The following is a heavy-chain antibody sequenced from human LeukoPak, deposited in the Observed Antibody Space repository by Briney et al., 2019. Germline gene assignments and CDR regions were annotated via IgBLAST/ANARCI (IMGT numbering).Heavy chain of an antibody. CDR2: INHSGST. Sequence: SETLSLTCAVYGGSFSGYYWSWIRQPPGKGLEWIGEINHSGSTNYNPSLKSRVTISVDTSKNQFSLKLSSVTAADTAVYYRARGPGENDYWGQGTLVTVSS. D-gene: IGHD3-16*01. CDR1: GGSFSGYY. CDR3: ARGPGENDY. V-gene: IGHV4-34*01. J-gene: IGHJ4*02.